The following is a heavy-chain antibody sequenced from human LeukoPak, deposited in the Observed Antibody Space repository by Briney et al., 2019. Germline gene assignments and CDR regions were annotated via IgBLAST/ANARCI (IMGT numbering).Heavy chain of an antibody. CDR2: IYSDNT. CDR3: ARVQDGYNYGAFDI. V-gene: IGHV3-53*01. J-gene: IGHJ3*02. Sequence: GGSLRLSCTVSGFTVSSNSMSWVRQAPGKGLEWVSFIYSDNTHYSDSVKGRFTISRDNSKNTLYLQMNSLRAEDTAVYYCARVQDGYNYGAFDIWGQGTMVTVSS. CDR1: GFTVSSNS. D-gene: IGHD5-24*01.